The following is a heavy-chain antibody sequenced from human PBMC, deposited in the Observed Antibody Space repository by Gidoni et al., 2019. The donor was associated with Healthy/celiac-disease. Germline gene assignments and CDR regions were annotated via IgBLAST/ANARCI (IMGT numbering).Heavy chain of an antibody. CDR2: IYYSGST. CDR1: GGSISSGGYY. CDR3: ARATLPYQLLSRMTNWFDP. D-gene: IGHD2-2*01. Sequence: QVQLQESGPGLVKPSQTLSLTCTVSGGSISSGGYYWSWIRQHPGKGLEWIGYIYYSGSTYYNPSLKSRVTISVDTSKNQFSLKLSSVTAADTAVYYCARATLPYQLLSRMTNWFDPWGQGTLVTVSS. J-gene: IGHJ5*02. V-gene: IGHV4-31*03.